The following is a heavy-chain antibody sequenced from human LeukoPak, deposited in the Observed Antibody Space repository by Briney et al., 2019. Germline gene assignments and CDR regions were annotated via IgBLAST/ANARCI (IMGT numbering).Heavy chain of an antibody. V-gene: IGHV3-21*01. Sequence: PGGSLRLSCAASGFTFSSYSMNWVRQAPGKGLEWVSSISSSSSYIYYADSVKGRFTISRDNAKNSLYLQMNSLRAEDTAVYYCARVIGYCGSTSCSSYYFDYWGQGTLVTVSS. CDR3: ARVIGYCGSTSCSSYYFDY. CDR1: GFTFSSYS. D-gene: IGHD2-2*01. CDR2: ISSSSSYI. J-gene: IGHJ4*02.